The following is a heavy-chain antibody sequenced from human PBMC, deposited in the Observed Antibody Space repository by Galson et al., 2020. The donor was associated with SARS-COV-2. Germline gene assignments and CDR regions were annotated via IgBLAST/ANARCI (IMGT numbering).Heavy chain of an antibody. D-gene: IGHD3-22*01. V-gene: IGHV3-23*01. CDR1: GFTFRSYA. CDR3: VRLQIYDSSTYPIDY. CDR2: ISGTSDYT. J-gene: IGHJ4*02. Sequence: GESLKISCAASGFTFRSYAMSWVRQTPGQGLEWVSSISGTSDYTYYADSVKGRFTISRDNSKNTLYLQMNSLRAEDTAIYYCVRLQIYDSSTYPIDYWGQGTLGLVSS.